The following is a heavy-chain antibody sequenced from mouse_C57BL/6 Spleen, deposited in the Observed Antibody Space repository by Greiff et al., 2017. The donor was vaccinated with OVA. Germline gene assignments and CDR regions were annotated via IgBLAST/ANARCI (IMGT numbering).Heavy chain of an antibody. D-gene: IGHD1-1*01. V-gene: IGHV3-6*01. J-gene: IGHJ4*01. CDR2: ISYDGSN. CDR3: ARATVVEDAMDY. CDR1: GYSITSGYY. Sequence: EVKLQESGPGLVKPSQSLSLTCSVTGYSITSGYYWNWIRQFPGNKLEWMGYISYDGSNNYNPSLKNRISITRDTSKNQFFLKLNSVTTEDTATYYCARATVVEDAMDYWGQGTSVTVSS.